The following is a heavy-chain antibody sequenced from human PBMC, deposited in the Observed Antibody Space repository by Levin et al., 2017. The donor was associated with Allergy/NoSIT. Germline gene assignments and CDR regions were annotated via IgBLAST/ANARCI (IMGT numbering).Heavy chain of an antibody. Sequence: QTLSLTCTFSGFSLSTTGVGVGWIRQPPGKALECLALIYWDNDKRYSPSLRSRLSITKDTSKNQVVLTMTNVDPVDTATYSCAHRRGGYSWNGGYLGFWGQGTLVTVSA. V-gene: IGHV2-5*02. D-gene: IGHD1-1*01. CDR3: AHRRGGYSWNGGYLGF. CDR2: IYWDNDK. J-gene: IGHJ4*02. CDR1: GFSLSTTGVG.